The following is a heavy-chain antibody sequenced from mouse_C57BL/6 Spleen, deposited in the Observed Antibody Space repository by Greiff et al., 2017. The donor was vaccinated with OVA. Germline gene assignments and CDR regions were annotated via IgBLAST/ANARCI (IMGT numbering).Heavy chain of an antibody. CDR3: ARRDYDGYFDY. V-gene: IGHV1-76*01. CDR2: IYPGSGNT. Sequence: QVQLKESGAELVRPGASVKLSCKASGYTFTDYYINWVKQRPGQGLEWIARIYPGSGNTYYNEKFKGKATLTAEKSSSTAYMQLSSLTSEDSAVYFCARRDYDGYFDYWGQGTTRTVSS. J-gene: IGHJ2*01. D-gene: IGHD2-4*01. CDR1: GYTFTDYY.